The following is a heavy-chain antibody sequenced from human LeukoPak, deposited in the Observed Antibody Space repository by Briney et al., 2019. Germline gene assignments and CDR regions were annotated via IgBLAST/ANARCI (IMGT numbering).Heavy chain of an antibody. D-gene: IGHD4-17*01. CDR1: GGSISGSSSY. V-gene: IGHV4-39*07. CDR2: IYYSGST. CDR3: ARVPGELDY. Sequence: SETLSLTCSVSGGSISGSSSYWGWIRQPPGKGLDWIGNIYYSGSTYYNASLKSRVTISVDTSKNQFSLKLSSVTAADTAVYYCARVPGELDYWGQGTLVTVSS. J-gene: IGHJ4*02.